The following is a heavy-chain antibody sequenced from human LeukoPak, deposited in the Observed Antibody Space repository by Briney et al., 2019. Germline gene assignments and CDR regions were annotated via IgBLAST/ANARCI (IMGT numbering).Heavy chain of an antibody. V-gene: IGHV1-69*04. Sequence: GASVKVSCKASGGTFSSYAISWVRQAPGQGLEWMGRIIPILGIANYAQKFQGRVTITADKSTSTAYMELSSLRSEDTAVYYCARGEEGEVSMIVVAPLSYWGQGTLVTVSS. CDR2: IIPILGIA. J-gene: IGHJ4*02. D-gene: IGHD3-22*01. CDR1: GGTFSSYA. CDR3: ARGEEGEVSMIVVAPLSY.